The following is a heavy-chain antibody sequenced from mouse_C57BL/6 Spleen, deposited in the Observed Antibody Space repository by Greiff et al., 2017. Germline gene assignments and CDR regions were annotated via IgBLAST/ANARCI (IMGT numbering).Heavy chain of an antibody. D-gene: IGHD2-4*01. Sequence: EVKLEESEGGLVQPGSSMKLSCTASGFTFSDYYMAWVRQVPEKGLEWVANINYDGSSTYYLDSLKGRFIISRDNAKKILYLQMSSLKSEDTATYYCARENYDYDGDWYFDVWGTGTTVTVSS. CDR2: INYDGSST. V-gene: IGHV5-16*01. CDR1: GFTFSDYY. J-gene: IGHJ1*03. CDR3: ARENYDYDGDWYFDV.